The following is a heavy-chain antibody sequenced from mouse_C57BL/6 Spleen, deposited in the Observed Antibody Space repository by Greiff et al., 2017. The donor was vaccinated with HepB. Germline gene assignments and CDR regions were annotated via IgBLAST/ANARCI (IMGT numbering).Heavy chain of an antibody. V-gene: IGHV1-26*01. J-gene: IGHJ3*01. D-gene: IGHD2-2*01. CDR3: AMGLYYGYACAY. Sequence: VQLQQSGPELVKPGASVKISCKASGYTFTDYYMNWVKQSHGKSLEWIGDINPNNGGTSYNQKFKGKATLTVDKSSSTAYMELRSLTSEDSAVYYCAMGLYYGYACAYWGQGTLVTVSA. CDR2: INPNNGGT. CDR1: GYTFTDYY.